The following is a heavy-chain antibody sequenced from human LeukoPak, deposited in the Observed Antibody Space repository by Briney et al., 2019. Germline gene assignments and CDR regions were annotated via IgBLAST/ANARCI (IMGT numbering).Heavy chain of an antibody. CDR2: ISSRSSTI. CDR1: GFTFSDYN. J-gene: IGHJ4*02. D-gene: IGHD2/OR15-2a*01. CDR3: ARDSPSIF. V-gene: IGHV3-48*01. Sequence: GGSLRLSCAASGFTFSDYNMNWVRQAPGKGLECVSFISSRSSTISYADSVKGRFTASRDNAENSLYLQMNSLSGDGTAVYYCARDSPSIFWGQGTLVTVSS.